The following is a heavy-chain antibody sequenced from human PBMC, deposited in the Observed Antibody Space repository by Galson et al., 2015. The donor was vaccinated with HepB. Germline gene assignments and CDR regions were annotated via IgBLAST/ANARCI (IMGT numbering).Heavy chain of an antibody. V-gene: IGHV3-23*01. CDR2: ISNSGEST. D-gene: IGHD6-13*01. Sequence: SLRLSCAASEFAFGSYAMSWVCQAPGKGLEWVSAISNSGESTFYADSVKGRFTISRDNSKNTLYLQMNSLRAEDTAVYYCARDYASSWYFNHYYGMDVWGQGTTVTVSS. CDR1: EFAFGSYA. J-gene: IGHJ6*02. CDR3: ARDYASSWYFNHYYGMDV.